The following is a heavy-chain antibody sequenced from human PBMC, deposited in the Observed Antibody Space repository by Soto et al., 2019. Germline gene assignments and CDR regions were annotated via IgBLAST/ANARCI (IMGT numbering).Heavy chain of an antibody. D-gene: IGHD2-2*01. CDR3: ARVTGCSRTSCYPYYYYRMDV. Sequence: SVKVSCKASGGTFSSYAISWVRQAPGQGLEWMGGIIPIFGTANYAQKFQGRVTITADESTSTAYMELSSLRSEDTAVYYCARVTGCSRTSCYPYYYYRMDVWGQRNTVTVSS. CDR1: GGTFSSYA. CDR2: IIPIFGTA. J-gene: IGHJ6*02. V-gene: IGHV1-69*13.